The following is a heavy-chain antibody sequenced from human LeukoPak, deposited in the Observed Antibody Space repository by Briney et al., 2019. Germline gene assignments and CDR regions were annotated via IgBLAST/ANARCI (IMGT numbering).Heavy chain of an antibody. CDR1: GFSFSRYA. V-gene: IGHV3-21*01. CDR3: AREMSGSGNNF. J-gene: IGHJ4*02. Sequence: PGGSLRLSCAASGFSFSRYAMNWVRQAPGQGLEWVSGISSTGIYTDYADSVRGRFTISRDNAKNSVYLQMNGLRVEDTAGYFCAREMSGSGNNFWGQGTMVAVSS. CDR2: ISSTGIYT. D-gene: IGHD3-10*01.